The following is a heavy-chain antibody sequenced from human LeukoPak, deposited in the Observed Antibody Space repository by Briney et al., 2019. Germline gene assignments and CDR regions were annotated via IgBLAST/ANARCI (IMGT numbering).Heavy chain of an antibody. CDR2: IKQDGSVK. CDR3: AGVGGWYRPLNFVC. V-gene: IGHV3-7*01. J-gene: IGHJ4*02. D-gene: IGHD6-19*01. Sequence: PGGSLRLSCAASGFTFSSSWMSWVRQAPGKGLEWVANIKQDGSVKYYVDSVKGRFTISRDNAKNSLYLQMNSLRAEDTAVYYCAGVGGWYRPLNFVCLGQGTLVTVSS. CDR1: GFTFSSSW.